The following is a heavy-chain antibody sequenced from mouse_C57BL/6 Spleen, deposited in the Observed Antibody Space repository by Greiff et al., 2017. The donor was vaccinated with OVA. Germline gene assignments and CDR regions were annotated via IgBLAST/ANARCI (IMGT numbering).Heavy chain of an antibody. J-gene: IGHJ2*01. V-gene: IGHV5-4*01. CDR1: GFTFSSYA. Sequence: EVKLVESGGGLVKPGGSLKLSCAASGFTFSSYAMSWVRQTPEKRLEWVATISAGGSYTYYPDNVKGRFTISRDNAKNNLYLQMSHLKSEDTAMYYCARDHSSGYVDYWGQGTTLTVSS. D-gene: IGHD3-2*02. CDR2: ISAGGSYT. CDR3: ARDHSSGYVDY.